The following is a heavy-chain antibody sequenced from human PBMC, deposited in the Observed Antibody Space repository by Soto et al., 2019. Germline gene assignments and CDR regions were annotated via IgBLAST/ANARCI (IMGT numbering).Heavy chain of an antibody. CDR3: TRLGGTSEIDY. CDR1: GFSFSSYW. Sequence: GGSLRLSCAASGFSFSSYWMHWARQVPGEGLVWVSRIGIDGAGTSYADSVKGRFTISRDNAKNTLYLQMNSLRAEDTAVYFCTRLGGTSEIDYWGQGTLVTVSS. CDR2: IGIDGAGT. D-gene: IGHD2-2*01. J-gene: IGHJ4*02. V-gene: IGHV3-74*01.